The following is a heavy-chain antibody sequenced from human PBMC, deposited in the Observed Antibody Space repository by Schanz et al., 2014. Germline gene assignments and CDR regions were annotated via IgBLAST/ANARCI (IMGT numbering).Heavy chain of an antibody. CDR2: IKEDGSVK. V-gene: IGHV3-7*02. J-gene: IGHJ4*02. CDR1: GITFSSHS. Sequence: EVHLVESGGGLVQPGGSLRLSCAASGITFSSHSFNWVRQAPGKGLEWVANIKEDGSVKDYVDSVKGRFTISRDNAKRSLFLQMNSLRVEDTAVYFCVSQTGSPNYWGQGTLVTVSS. CDR3: VSQTGSPNY. D-gene: IGHD6-13*01.